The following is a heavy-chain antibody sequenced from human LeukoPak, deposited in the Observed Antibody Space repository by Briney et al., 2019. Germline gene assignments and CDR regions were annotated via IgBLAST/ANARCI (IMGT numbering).Heavy chain of an antibody. CDR3: ARALSGTIDY. D-gene: IGHD2-2*01. Sequence: SQTLSLTCAVSGGSFSSGGYSWNWIRQPPGKGLEWIGYIYHSGSTYYNPSLKSRVTISVDRSKNQFSLRLSSVTAADTAVYYCARALSGTIDYWGQGTLATVSS. V-gene: IGHV4-30-2*01. J-gene: IGHJ4*02. CDR2: IYHSGST. CDR1: GGSFSSGGYS.